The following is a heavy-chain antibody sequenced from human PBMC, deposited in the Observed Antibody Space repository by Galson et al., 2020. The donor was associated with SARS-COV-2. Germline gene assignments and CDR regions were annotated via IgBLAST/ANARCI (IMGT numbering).Heavy chain of an antibody. V-gene: IGHV3-30-3*01. Sequence: LKISCEATGFSFSAYPMHWVRQAPGKGLEWVTSVSKDETNKFYADSVKGRFTISRDNSKSTVYLQMDSPRIEDTAVYYCARRNRDRGSCYDYWGQGILVTVSS. CDR3: ARRNRDRGSCYDY. CDR1: GFSFSAYP. J-gene: IGHJ4*02. CDR2: VSKDETNK. D-gene: IGHD2-15*01.